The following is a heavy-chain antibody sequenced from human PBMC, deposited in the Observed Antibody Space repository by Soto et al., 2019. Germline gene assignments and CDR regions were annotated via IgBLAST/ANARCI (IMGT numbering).Heavy chain of an antibody. D-gene: IGHD6-13*01. Sequence: VASVKVSCKASGYTFTGYYMHWVRQAPGQGLEWMGWINPNSGGTNYAQKFQGRVTMTRDTSISTAYMELSRLRSDDTAVYYCARVRLGIAGHPLYDYWGQGTLVTVSS. CDR1: GYTFTGYY. J-gene: IGHJ4*02. V-gene: IGHV1-2*02. CDR3: ARVRLGIAGHPLYDY. CDR2: INPNSGGT.